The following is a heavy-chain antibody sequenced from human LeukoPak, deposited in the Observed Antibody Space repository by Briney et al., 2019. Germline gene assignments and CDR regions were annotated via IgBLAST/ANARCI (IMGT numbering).Heavy chain of an antibody. V-gene: IGHV3-30*02. CDR3: AKDSESYGSGSYFIYYFDY. CDR2: IRYDGSNK. J-gene: IGHJ4*02. CDR1: GFTFSSYW. D-gene: IGHD3-10*01. Sequence: GGSLRLSCAASGFTFSSYWMHWVRQAPGKGLEWVAFIRYDGSNKYYADSVKGRFTISRDNSKNTLYLQMNSLRAEDTAVYYCAKDSESYGSGSYFIYYFDYWGQGTLVTVSS.